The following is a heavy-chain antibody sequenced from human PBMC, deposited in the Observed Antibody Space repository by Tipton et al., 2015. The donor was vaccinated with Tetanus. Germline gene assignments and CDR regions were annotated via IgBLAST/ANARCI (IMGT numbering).Heavy chain of an antibody. V-gene: IGHV3-23*01. CDR2: VTGSGDST. D-gene: IGHD1-14*01. CDR3: AKEALGVLNL. J-gene: IGHJ6*04. CDR1: GFIFSDYY. Sequence: SLRLSCAASGFIFSDYYMTWIRQAPGKGLEWVSAVTGSGDSTFYADSVKGRFTISRDNSKNTVSLQLNSLRADDTAIYYCAKEALGVLNLWGKGTTVIVSS.